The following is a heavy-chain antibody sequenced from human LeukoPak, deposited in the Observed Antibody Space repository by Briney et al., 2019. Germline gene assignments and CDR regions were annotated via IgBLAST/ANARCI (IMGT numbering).Heavy chain of an antibody. J-gene: IGHJ3*02. CDR2: IIPIFGTA. V-gene: IGHV1-69*06. D-gene: IGHD3-9*01. CDR3: AITYYDILTGYYVYDAFDI. CDR1: GGTFGSYA. Sequence: ASVKVSCKASGGTFGSYAISWVRQAPGQGLEWMGGIIPIFGTANYAQKFQGRVTITADKSTSTAYMELSSLRSEDTAVYYCAITYYDILTGYYVYDAFDIWGQGTMVTVSS.